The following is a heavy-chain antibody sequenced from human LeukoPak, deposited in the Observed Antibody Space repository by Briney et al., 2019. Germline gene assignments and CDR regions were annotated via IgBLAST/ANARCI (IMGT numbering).Heavy chain of an antibody. CDR1: GFTFSSYW. V-gene: IGHV3-7*03. CDR3: AKDLLQWEVPAVRGVFD. J-gene: IGHJ4*02. D-gene: IGHD1-26*01. Sequence: PGGSLRLSCAAPGFTFSSYWTGWVRQAPGKGLEWVASINQDGSEKYYVDFVKGRFTISRDNAKSTVYLQMNSLRAEDTAVYYCAKDLLQWEVPAVRGVFDWGRGTLVTVSS. CDR2: INQDGSEK.